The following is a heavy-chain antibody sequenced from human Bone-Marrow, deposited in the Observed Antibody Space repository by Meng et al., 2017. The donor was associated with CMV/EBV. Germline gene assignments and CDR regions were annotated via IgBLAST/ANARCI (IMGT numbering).Heavy chain of an antibody. V-gene: IGHV3-13*01. CDR1: GFTFSSNA. CDR3: ARDRVRQLGRFHSRDG. CDR2: IVTAGDT. D-gene: IGHD6-6*01. J-gene: IGHJ6*02. Sequence: GGSLRLSCAASGFTFSSNAMHWVRQTTGKGLEWVSAIVTAGDTYYPGSVKGRFTISRENAKTSFYLQMHSLRAGDTAVYYCARDRVRQLGRFHSRDGWGQGTTVTVSS.